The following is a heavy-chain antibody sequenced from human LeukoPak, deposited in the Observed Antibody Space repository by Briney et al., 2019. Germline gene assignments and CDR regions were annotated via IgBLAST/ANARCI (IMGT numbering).Heavy chain of an antibody. CDR3: ARQSSGWYFDY. CDR1: GGSISSYY. D-gene: IGHD6-19*01. CDR2: IYYSGST. V-gene: IGHV4-59*08. J-gene: IGHJ4*02. Sequence: AETLSLTCTVSGGSISSYYWTWIRQPPGKGLEWIGYIYYSGSTNYNPSLKSRVTISVDTSKNQFSLKLSSVTAADTAVYYCARQSSGWYFDYWGQGTLVTVSS.